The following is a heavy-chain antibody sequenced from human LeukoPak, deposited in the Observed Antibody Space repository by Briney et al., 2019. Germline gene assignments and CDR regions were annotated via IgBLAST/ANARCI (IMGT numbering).Heavy chain of an antibody. Sequence: PSETLSLTCAVYGGSFSGYYWSWIRQPPGKGLEWIGYIYYSGSTNYNPSLKRRVTISIDTSKNQSSLKLSSVTAADAAVYYCARDPSASRGYYDLWGQGTLVTVSS. J-gene: IGHJ5*02. V-gene: IGHV4-59*01. CDR2: IYYSGST. CDR1: GGSFSGYY. CDR3: ARDPSASRGYYDL. D-gene: IGHD3-22*01.